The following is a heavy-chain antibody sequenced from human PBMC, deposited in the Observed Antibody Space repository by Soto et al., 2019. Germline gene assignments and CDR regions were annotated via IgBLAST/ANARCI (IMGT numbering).Heavy chain of an antibody. CDR1: GFIFSEST. CDR2: VSTSGRST. Sequence: GGSLRLSCSASGFIFSESTIYWVRQVPGKGLEAISAVSTSGRSTYYADSVKDRFTISRDNSKNTLFLQMGSLRPEDTAIYYCVKQAHGLDGVAFDYWGQGTQVTVSP. V-gene: IGHV3-64D*06. CDR3: VKQAHGLDGVAFDY. J-gene: IGHJ4*02. D-gene: IGHD2-15*01.